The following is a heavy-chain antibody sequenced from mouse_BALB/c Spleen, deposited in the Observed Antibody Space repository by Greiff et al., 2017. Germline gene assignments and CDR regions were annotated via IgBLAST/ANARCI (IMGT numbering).Heavy chain of an antibody. CDR3: ARGRERYDGYYFDY. CDR2: ISSGGST. CDR1: GFTFSSYA. J-gene: IGHJ2*01. V-gene: IGHV5-6-5*01. D-gene: IGHD2-14*01. Sequence: EVQLVESGGGLVKPGGSLKLSCAASGFTFSSYAMSWVRQTPEKRLEWVASISSGGSTYYPDSVKGRFTISRDNARNILYLQMSSLRSEDTAMYYCARGRERYDGYYFDYWGQGTTLTVSS.